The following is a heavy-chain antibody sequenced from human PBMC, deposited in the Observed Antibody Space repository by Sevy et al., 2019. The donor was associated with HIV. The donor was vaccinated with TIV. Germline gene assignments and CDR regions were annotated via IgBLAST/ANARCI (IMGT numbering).Heavy chain of an antibody. V-gene: IGHV1-69*06. J-gene: IGHJ5*02. CDR3: ARDVGYYDFWSGNLEVYNWFDP. CDR1: GGTFSSYA. Sequence: ASVKVSCKASGGTFSSYAISWVRQAPGQGLEWMGGIIPIFGTANYAQKFQGRVTITADKSTSTAYMELVSLRSEDTAVYYCARDVGYYDFWSGNLEVYNWFDPWGQGTLVTVSS. D-gene: IGHD3-3*01. CDR2: IIPIFGTA.